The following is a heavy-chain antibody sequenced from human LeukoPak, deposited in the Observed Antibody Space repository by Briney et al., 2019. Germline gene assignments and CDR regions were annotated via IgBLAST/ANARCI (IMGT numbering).Heavy chain of an antibody. J-gene: IGHJ4*02. CDR3: ARGGGRITIFGVVITSGFDY. V-gene: IGHV4-30-4*08. D-gene: IGHD3-3*01. CDR2: IYYSGST. CDR1: GASISSGDYY. Sequence: PSQTLSLTCTVSGASISSGDYYWSWIRQPPGKGLEWIGYIYYSGSTYYNSSLKSRVTISVDTSKNQFSLKLSSVTAADTAVYYCARGGGRITIFGVVITSGFDYWGQGTLVTVSS.